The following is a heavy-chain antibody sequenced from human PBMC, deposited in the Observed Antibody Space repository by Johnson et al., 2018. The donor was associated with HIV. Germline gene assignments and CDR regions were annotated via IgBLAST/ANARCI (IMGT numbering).Heavy chain of an antibody. CDR1: GFTFDDYG. CDR2: IYSGGST. J-gene: IGHJ3*02. V-gene: IGHV3-66*01. Sequence: VQLVESGGGVVRPGGSLRLSCASSGFTFDDYGMSWVRQAPGKGLEWVSVIYSGGSTYYADSVNGRFTISRDNSKNTLYLQMGSLRVEDMAVYYCARELGGIWCQGTMVTVSS. D-gene: IGHD3-16*01. CDR3: ARELGGI.